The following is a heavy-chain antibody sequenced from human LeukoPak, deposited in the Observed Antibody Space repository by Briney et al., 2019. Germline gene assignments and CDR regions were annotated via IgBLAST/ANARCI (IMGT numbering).Heavy chain of an antibody. CDR1: GFTFSSYW. Sequence: GGSLRLSCAASGFTFSSYWMHWVRQAPGKGLVWVSRINSDGSSTSYADSVKGRFTISRDNAKNTLYLQMNSLRAEDTAVYYCARGLRYYYDSSGYSPDYWGQGTLVTFSS. CDR2: INSDGSST. V-gene: IGHV3-74*01. J-gene: IGHJ4*02. CDR3: ARGLRYYYDSSGYSPDY. D-gene: IGHD3-22*01.